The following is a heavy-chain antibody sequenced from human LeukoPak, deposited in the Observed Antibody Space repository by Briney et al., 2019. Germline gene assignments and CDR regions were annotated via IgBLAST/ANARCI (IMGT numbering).Heavy chain of an antibody. CDR2: ISKDGGFK. CDR3: TREEYSSFWSTAGAFDI. CDR1: GFTFSSYN. D-gene: IGHD6-19*01. J-gene: IGHJ3*02. Sequence: PGRSLRLSCAASGFTFSSYNLHWVRQAPGKGLEWVAVISKDGGFKYYADSVKGRFTISRDNSKNTFYLQMNSLIIEDTAVYYCTREEYSSFWSTAGAFDIWGQGTTVTVSS. V-gene: IGHV3-30*03.